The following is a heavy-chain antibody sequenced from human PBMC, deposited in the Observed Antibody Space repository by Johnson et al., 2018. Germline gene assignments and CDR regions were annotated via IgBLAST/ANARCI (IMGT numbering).Heavy chain of an antibody. CDR3: VSYRGWFDP. Sequence: EVQLVESGGGLVQXGGSLRLXCEASGFTFSSYWMSWVRQAPGKGLEWVANVKQDGSEKYYVDSVKGRFTISRDNAKNSLYLQMDSLRAEDTAVYYCVSYRGWFDPWGQGTLVTVSS. D-gene: IGHD3-10*01. CDR1: GFTFSSYW. V-gene: IGHV3-7*01. CDR2: VKQDGSEK. J-gene: IGHJ5*02.